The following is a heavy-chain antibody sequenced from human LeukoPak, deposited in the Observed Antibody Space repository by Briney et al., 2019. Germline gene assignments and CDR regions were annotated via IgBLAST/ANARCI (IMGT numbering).Heavy chain of an antibody. CDR2: INPSGGST. CDR3: ARTRKIHYVLLWFGESELDY. V-gene: IGHV1-46*01. D-gene: IGHD3-10*01. J-gene: IGHJ4*02. CDR1: GYTFTSYY. Sequence: ASVKVSCKASGYTFTSYYMHWVRQPPGQGLEWMGIINPSGGSTSYAQKFQGRVTMTRDTSTSTVYMELSSLRSEDTAVYYCARTRKIHYVLLWFGESELDYWGQGTLVTVSS.